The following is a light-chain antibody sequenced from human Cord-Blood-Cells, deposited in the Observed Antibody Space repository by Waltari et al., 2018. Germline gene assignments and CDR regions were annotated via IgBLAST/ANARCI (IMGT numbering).Light chain of an antibody. V-gene: IGLV2-14*01. J-gene: IGLJ1*01. Sequence: QSALTQPASVSGSPGQSITISCPGTSSDVGGYNYVSWYQQHPGKAPKLMIYVVSKRPSGVSNRFSGSKSCNTASLTISGLQAEDEADYYCSSYTSSSTFYVFGTGTKVTVL. CDR2: VVS. CDR3: SSYTSSSTFYV. CDR1: SSDVGGYNY.